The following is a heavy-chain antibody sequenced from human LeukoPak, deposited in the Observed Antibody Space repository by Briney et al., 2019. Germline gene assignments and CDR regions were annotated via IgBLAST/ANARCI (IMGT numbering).Heavy chain of an antibody. D-gene: IGHD3-22*01. CDR2: ISGSGGST. CDR1: GFTFSSYA. CDR3: AKDPTMIVVVIPDY. V-gene: IGHV3-23*01. J-gene: IGHJ4*02. Sequence: GGSLRLSCAASGFTFSSYAMSWVRQAPGQGLEWVSAISGSGGSTYYADSVKGRFTISRDNSKNTLYLQMNSLRAEDTAVYYCAKDPTMIVVVIPDYWGQGTLVTVSS.